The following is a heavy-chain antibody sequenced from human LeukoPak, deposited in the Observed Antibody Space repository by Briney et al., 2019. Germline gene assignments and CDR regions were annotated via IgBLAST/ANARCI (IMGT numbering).Heavy chain of an antibody. V-gene: IGHV3-30*02. Sequence: QTGGSLRLSCAASGFTFSSYGMHWVRQAPGKGLEWVAFIRNDGSNKYYADSVKGRFTISRDNSKNMVYLQMNSLSAEDTAVYYCAKGPNYDILTGWRKTYNGFDVWGQGTMVTVSS. CDR2: IRNDGSNK. CDR1: GFTFSSYG. D-gene: IGHD3-9*01. CDR3: AKGPNYDILTGWRKTYNGFDV. J-gene: IGHJ3*01.